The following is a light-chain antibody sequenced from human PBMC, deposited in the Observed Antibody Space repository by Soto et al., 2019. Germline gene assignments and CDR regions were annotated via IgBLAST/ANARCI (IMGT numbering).Light chain of an antibody. Sequence: DIQMTQSPSSLSASVGDRVTITCRATQSIGIYLNWYQHKPGKAPKLLIYAASTLKSGVPSGFSGSGSGTAFTLTISSLQPDDFATYYCQQSYSIPWTFGQRT. J-gene: IGKJ1*01. CDR2: AAS. CDR3: QQSYSIPWT. V-gene: IGKV1-39*01. CDR1: QSIGIY.